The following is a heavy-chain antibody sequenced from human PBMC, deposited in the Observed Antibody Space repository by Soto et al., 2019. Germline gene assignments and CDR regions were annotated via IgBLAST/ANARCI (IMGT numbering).Heavy chain of an antibody. CDR3: ATAFSVGTWSFDY. Sequence: PGGSLRLSCEASGFTFSSYSMNWVRQAPGKGLEWVSSISVSSSYIYYADSVKGRFTISRDNAKNSLYLQMNSLGAEDTAVYNCATAFSVGTWSFDYWGQGTLVTVSS. CDR1: GFTFSSYS. D-gene: IGHD1-26*01. J-gene: IGHJ4*02. V-gene: IGHV3-21*01. CDR2: ISVSSSYI.